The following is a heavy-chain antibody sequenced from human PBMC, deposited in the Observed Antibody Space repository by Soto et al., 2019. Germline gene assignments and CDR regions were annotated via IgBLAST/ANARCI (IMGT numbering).Heavy chain of an antibody. J-gene: IGHJ4*02. D-gene: IGHD6-13*01. CDR1: GFTFSSYA. CDR3: ARAYHTYSSSWYSVVRHFNAFDY. CDR2: ISYDGSNK. Sequence: QVQLVESGGGVVQPGRSLRLSCAASGFTFSSYAMHWVRQAPGKGLEWVAVISYDGSNKYYADSVKGRFTISRDNSKNTQYLQKNSLRAEDTAVYYCARAYHTYSSSWYSVVRHFNAFDYWGQGTLVTVSS. V-gene: IGHV3-30-3*01.